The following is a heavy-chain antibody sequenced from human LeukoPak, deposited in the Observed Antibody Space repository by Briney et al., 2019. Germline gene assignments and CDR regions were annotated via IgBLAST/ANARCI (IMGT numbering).Heavy chain of an antibody. V-gene: IGHV3-23*01. CDR3: ARGYSGYDYHRFEY. CDR2: ISGSGGST. J-gene: IGHJ4*02. Sequence: TGGSLRLSCAASGFTFSSYAMSWVRQAPGKGLEWVSAISGSGGSTYYADSVKGRFTISRDNSKNTLYLQMNSLRAEDTAVYYCARGYSGYDYHRFEYWGQGTLVTVSS. CDR1: GFTFSSYA. D-gene: IGHD5-12*01.